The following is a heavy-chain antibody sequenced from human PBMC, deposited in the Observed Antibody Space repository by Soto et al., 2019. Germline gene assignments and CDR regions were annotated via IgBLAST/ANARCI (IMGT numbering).Heavy chain of an antibody. J-gene: IGHJ5*02. CDR3: VKSSCSGGSCYFSFDP. Sequence: PGGSLRLSCAASGFTFSSYAMHWVRQAPGKGLEYVSAISSNGGSTYYADSVKGRFTISRDNSKNTLYLQMSSLRAEDTAVYYCVKSSCSGGSCYFSFDPWGQGTLVTVSS. V-gene: IGHV3-64D*08. CDR1: GFTFSSYA. D-gene: IGHD2-15*01. CDR2: ISSNGGST.